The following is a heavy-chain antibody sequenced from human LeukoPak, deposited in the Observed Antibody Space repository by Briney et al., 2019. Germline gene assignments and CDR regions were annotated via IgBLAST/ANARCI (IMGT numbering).Heavy chain of an antibody. CDR3: ATVKMRVSSWRRRGYYFDY. J-gene: IGHJ4*02. V-gene: IGHV1-24*01. CDR1: GYTLTELS. D-gene: IGHD6-13*01. CDR2: FDPEVGET. Sequence: ASVKVSCKVSGYTLTELSMHWVRQAPGKGLEWMGGFDPEVGETIYAQKFQGRVTMTEDTSTDTAYMELSSLRSEDTAVYYCATVKMRVSSWRRRGYYFDYWGQGTLVTVSS.